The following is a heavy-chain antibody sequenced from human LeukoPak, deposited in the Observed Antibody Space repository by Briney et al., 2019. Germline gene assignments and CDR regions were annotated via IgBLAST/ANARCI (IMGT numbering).Heavy chain of an antibody. CDR1: GYSLTELS. J-gene: IGHJ4*02. D-gene: IGHD3-22*01. V-gene: IGHV1-24*01. CDR2: FDPEDGET. Sequence: ASVKVSCKVSGYSLTELSMQWVRQAPGKGLEWMGGFDPEDGETIYAQKFQGRVTMTEDTSTDTTYMELSSLRSEDTAVYYCATPRTYYYDSSSYYYFDYWGQGTLVTVSS. CDR3: ATPRTYYYDSSSYYYFDY.